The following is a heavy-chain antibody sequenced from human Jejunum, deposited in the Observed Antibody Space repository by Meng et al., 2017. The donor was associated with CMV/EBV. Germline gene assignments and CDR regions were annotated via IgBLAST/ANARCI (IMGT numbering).Heavy chain of an antibody. CDR2: ISGSGSST. Sequence: EVRRLEAGGGLVQPGGSLRLSCAASGFTFSSYAMSWVRQAPGKGLEWVSPISGSGSSTYYADSVKGRFTISRDNSENTLYLQMNSLRAEDTAVYYCAKGGLGSPGLDSWGQGTLVTVSS. CDR1: GFTFSSYA. D-gene: IGHD3-10*01. J-gene: IGHJ4*02. CDR3: AKGGLGSPGLDS. V-gene: IGHV3-23*01.